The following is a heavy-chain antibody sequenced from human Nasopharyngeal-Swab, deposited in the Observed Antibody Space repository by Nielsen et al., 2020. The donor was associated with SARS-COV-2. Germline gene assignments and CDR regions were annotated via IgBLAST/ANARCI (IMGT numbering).Heavy chain of an antibody. V-gene: IGHV4-59*01. J-gene: IGHJ6*02. D-gene: IGHD6-19*01. CDR1: GASISSDY. CDR3: ARDTTGWFQSGMDV. Sequence: SETLSLTCTVSGASISSDYWTWIRQPPGKTLEWIGHISYTGSTSYNPSLRSRVTISPDRSKNQISLNLSSVTAADTAVYYCARDTTGWFQSGMDVWGQGTTVIVSS. CDR2: ISYTGST.